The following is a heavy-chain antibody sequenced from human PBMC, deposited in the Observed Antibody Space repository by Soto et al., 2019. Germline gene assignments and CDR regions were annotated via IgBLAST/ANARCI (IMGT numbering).Heavy chain of an antibody. Sequence: PRLSCAASGFTLSAPTMNWVRQAPGKGLEWVSSISSDSRYIYYADSVKGRFTISRDNARNSLDLQMNNLRAEDTAVYHCARGHCSRTSCYTGGYYYYPMDVWGQGTTVTVPS. J-gene: IGHJ6*02. CDR2: ISSDSRYI. CDR3: ARGHCSRTSCYTGGYYYYPMDV. V-gene: IGHV3-21*01. D-gene: IGHD2-2*01. CDR1: GFTLSAPT.